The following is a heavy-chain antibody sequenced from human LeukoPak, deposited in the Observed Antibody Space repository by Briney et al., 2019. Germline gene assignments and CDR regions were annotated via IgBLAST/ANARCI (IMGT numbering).Heavy chain of an antibody. CDR2: ISYDATNK. D-gene: IGHD3-10*01. CDR3: VKRFGESPAGGFEI. CDR1: GFTFSNYG. Sequence: QTGGSLRLSCAASGFTFSNYGMHWVRPAPGKGLEWVALISYDATNKYYADSVKGRFSISRDNSKNTLYLQVNSLTPDDTATYYCVKRFGESPAGGFEIWGQGTMVAVSS. J-gene: IGHJ3*02. V-gene: IGHV3-30*18.